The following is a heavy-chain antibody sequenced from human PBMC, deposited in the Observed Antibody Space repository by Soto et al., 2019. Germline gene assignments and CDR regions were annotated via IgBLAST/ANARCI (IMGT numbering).Heavy chain of an antibody. Sequence: QVQLVQSGAEVKKPGSSVKVSCKASGGTFSSYAISWVRQAPGQGLEWMGGIIPIFGTANYAQKFQGRVTITADESTSTAYMELSSLRSEDTAVYYCAGTPIVVVPAANQPEQYGMDVWGQGTTVTVSS. CDR3: AGTPIVVVPAANQPEQYGMDV. V-gene: IGHV1-69*01. D-gene: IGHD2-2*01. CDR2: IIPIFGTA. CDR1: GGTFSSYA. J-gene: IGHJ6*02.